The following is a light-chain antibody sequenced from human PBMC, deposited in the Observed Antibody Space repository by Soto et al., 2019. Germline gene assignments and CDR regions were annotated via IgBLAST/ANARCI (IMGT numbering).Light chain of an antibody. CDR2: DVS. Sequence: QSVLTQPRSVSGSPGQSVTISCTGTSSDVGGYNYVSWYQQHPGKAPKVMIYDVSERPSGVPDRFSGSKSGTSATLGITGLQTGDEADYYCGTWDSSLSAYVFGTGTKLTVL. CDR3: GTWDSSLSAYV. CDR1: SSDVGGYNY. V-gene: IGLV2-11*01. J-gene: IGLJ1*01.